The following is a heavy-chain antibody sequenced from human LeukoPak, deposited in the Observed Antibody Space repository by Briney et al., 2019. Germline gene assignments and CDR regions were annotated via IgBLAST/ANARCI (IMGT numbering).Heavy chain of an antibody. CDR1: GFTFSSYS. Sequence: GGSLRLSCAASGFTFSSYSMNWVRQAPGKGLEWVSYISSSSSTIYYADSVKGRFTISRDNAKNSLYLQMNSLRAEATAVYYCVRDDFGVVITPFDYWSQGTLVTVSS. D-gene: IGHD3-3*01. J-gene: IGHJ4*02. CDR2: ISSSSSTI. CDR3: VRDDFGVVITPFDY. V-gene: IGHV3-48*01.